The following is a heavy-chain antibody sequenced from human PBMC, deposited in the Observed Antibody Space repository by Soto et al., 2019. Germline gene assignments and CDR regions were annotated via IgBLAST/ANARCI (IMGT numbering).Heavy chain of an antibody. D-gene: IGHD1-26*01. V-gene: IGHV3-23*01. Sequence: GRSLGLSCAASGLIFSDYAMSWVPQAPGKGLECVACISGSGGDTFYADPVKGRFTISRDNSKNTLSLHMNSLRVDDTAVYFCAKDRFGIVGRVDYWGQGTLVTVSS. CDR1: GLIFSDYA. CDR3: AKDRFGIVGRVDY. CDR2: ISGSGGDT. J-gene: IGHJ4*02.